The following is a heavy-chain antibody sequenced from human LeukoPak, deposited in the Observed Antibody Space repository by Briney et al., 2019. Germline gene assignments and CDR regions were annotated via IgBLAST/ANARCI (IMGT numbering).Heavy chain of an antibody. CDR1: GFTFSSYA. V-gene: IGHV3-23*01. CDR3: AKKTYYDILTGPYGY. CDR2: ISGSGGST. J-gene: IGHJ4*02. Sequence: GGSLRLSCAASGFTFSSYAMSWVRQAPGKGLEWVSAISGSGGSTYYADSVKGRFTISRDNSKNTLYLQMNSLRAEDTAVYYCAKKTYYDILTGPYGYWGQGTLVTVSS. D-gene: IGHD3-9*01.